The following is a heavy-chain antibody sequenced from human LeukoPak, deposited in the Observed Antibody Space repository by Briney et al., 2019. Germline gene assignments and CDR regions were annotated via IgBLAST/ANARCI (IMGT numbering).Heavy chain of an antibody. V-gene: IGHV4-39*07. CDR1: SGSISTSNYY. Sequence: SETLSLTCTVSSGSISTSNYYWGWVRQPPGKALEWIGNIFYSGSTYYSPSLKSRVTISVDTSKNQFSLKLSSVTAADTAVYYCARGGSSSWSFFDYWGQGTLVTVSS. CDR3: ARGGSSSWSFFDY. CDR2: IFYSGST. J-gene: IGHJ4*02. D-gene: IGHD6-13*01.